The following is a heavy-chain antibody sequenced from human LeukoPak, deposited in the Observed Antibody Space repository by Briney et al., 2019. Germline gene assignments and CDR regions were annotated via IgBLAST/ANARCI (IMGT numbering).Heavy chain of an antibody. J-gene: IGHJ4*02. Sequence: ASVKVSCKASGYTFTSYYMHWVRQAPGQGLEWMGIINPSGGSTSYAQKFQGRVTMTRDTSTSTVYMELSSLRSEDTAVYYCARDFRTGYDSSGVLPDYWGQGTLVTVSS. CDR2: INPSGGST. V-gene: IGHV1-46*01. CDR3: ARDFRTGYDSSGVLPDY. CDR1: GYTFTSYY. D-gene: IGHD3-22*01.